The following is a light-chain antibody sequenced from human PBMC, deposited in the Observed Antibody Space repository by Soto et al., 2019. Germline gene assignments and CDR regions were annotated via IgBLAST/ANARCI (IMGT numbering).Light chain of an antibody. Sequence: EIVMTHSPATLSVSPGERATLYCRASQSVRNNLAWYQQKPGQAPRLLIYGASTRATGIPARFSGSGSGTEFTLTINSLQSEDFALYFCQQSNNWPYTFGQGTKLEIK. J-gene: IGKJ2*01. CDR2: GAS. CDR1: QSVRNN. V-gene: IGKV3-15*01. CDR3: QQSNNWPYT.